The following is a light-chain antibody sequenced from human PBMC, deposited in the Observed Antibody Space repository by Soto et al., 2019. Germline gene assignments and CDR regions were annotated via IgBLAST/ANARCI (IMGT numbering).Light chain of an antibody. J-gene: IGLJ1*01. Sequence: ALTQPASVSGSPGQSITISCTGTSSDVGGYNYVSWYQQHPGKGPKLMIYEVSNRPSGVSNRFSGSESGNTATLTISGLQAEDEADYYCSSYTSTTTRVFGTGTKVTVL. CDR3: SSYTSTTTRV. V-gene: IGLV2-14*03. CDR1: SSDVGGYNY. CDR2: EVS.